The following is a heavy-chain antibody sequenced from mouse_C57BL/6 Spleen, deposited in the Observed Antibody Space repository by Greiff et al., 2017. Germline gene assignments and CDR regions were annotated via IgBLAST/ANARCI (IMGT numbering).Heavy chain of an antibody. CDR1: GFNINDYY. Sequence: VQLQQSGAELVRPGASVKLSCTASGFNINDYYIHWVKQRPEQGLEWIGRIDPEDGDNEYAPKFQGKATMTADTSSNTDYLQLSSMTSEDSAVYYCTTDGYFDYWGQGTTLTVSS. J-gene: IGHJ2*01. D-gene: IGHD2-3*01. V-gene: IGHV14-1*01. CDR2: IDPEDGDN. CDR3: TTDGYFDY.